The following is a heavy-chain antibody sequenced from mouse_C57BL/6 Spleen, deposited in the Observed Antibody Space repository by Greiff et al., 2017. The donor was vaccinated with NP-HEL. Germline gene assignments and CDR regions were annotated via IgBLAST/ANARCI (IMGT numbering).Heavy chain of an antibody. CDR3: ARANWEQGYFDV. D-gene: IGHD4-1*01. CDR1: GFTFSDYY. CDR2: INYDGSST. Sequence: EVMLVESEGGLVQPGSSMKLSCTASGFTFSDYYMAWVRQVPEKGLEWVANINYDGSSTYYLDSLKSRFIISRDNAKNILYLQMSSLKSEDTATYYCARANWEQGYFDVWGTGTTVTVSS. J-gene: IGHJ1*03. V-gene: IGHV5-16*01.